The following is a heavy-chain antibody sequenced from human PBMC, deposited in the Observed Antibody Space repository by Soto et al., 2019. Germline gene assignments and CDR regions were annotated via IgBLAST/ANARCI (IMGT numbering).Heavy chain of an antibody. Sequence: GGSLRLSCAASGFTFSTYWMHWVRQAPGKGLVWVSRIKTDGSVTTYADSVKGRFTISRDNAKNTLYLQMNTLRAEDTAVYYCARDLGGSHDYWGRGNLVTVSS. CDR2: IKTDGSVT. CDR1: GFTFSTYW. V-gene: IGHV3-74*01. CDR3: ARDLGGSHDY. D-gene: IGHD3-16*01. J-gene: IGHJ4*02.